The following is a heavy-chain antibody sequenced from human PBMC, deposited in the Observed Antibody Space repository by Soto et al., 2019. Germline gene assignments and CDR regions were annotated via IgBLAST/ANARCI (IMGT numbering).Heavy chain of an antibody. Sequence: QVQLQQWGAGLLKPSETLSLTCAVYGGSFSGYYWTWIRQPPGTGLEWIGEINHSGSTNYNPSLKSRVTISVDTSKNQFSRKRTSVTAADTAVYYCARDKITGLFDYWGQGTLVTVSS. CDR1: GGSFSGYY. D-gene: IGHD2-8*02. J-gene: IGHJ4*02. CDR3: ARDKITGLFDY. V-gene: IGHV4-34*01. CDR2: INHSGST.